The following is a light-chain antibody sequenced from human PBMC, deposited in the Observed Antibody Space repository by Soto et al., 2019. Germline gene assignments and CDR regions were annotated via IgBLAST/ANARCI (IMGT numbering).Light chain of an antibody. J-gene: IGLJ2*01. CDR2: DVS. CDR1: SSDVGGYNY. Sequence: SALTQPASVSGSPGQSITISCTGTSSDVGGYNYVSWYQQHPGKAPKLTIYDVSNRPSGVSNRFSGSKSGNTASLTISGLQAADEADYYCSSYTSSSTVLFGGGTKLTVL. CDR3: SSYTSSSTVL. V-gene: IGLV2-14*01.